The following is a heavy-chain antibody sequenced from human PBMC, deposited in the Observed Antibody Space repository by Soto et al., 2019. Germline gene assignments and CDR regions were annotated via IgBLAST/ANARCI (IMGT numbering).Heavy chain of an antibody. J-gene: IGHJ4*02. CDR1: GGSIRSSNY. V-gene: IGHV4-39*01. Sequence: SETLSLTCTVSGGSIRSSNYWGWIRQPPGKGLEWIGNLYLSGTTYYNPSLKSRVSISADTSKNQLSLKLRSVTAADTAVYHCARLYEYYGSGSYYPFDYWGQGTLVTVSS. CDR2: LYLSGTT. CDR3: ARLYEYYGSGSYYPFDY. D-gene: IGHD3-10*01.